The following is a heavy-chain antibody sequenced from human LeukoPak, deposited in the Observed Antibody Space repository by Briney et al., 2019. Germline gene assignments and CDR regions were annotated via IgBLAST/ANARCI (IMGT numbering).Heavy chain of an antibody. CDR3: ARERGLWFGDNLAFFDY. V-gene: IGHV4-4*02. J-gene: IGHJ4*02. CDR2: IYHSGST. D-gene: IGHD3-10*01. Sequence: PSGTLSLTCAVSGGSISSSNWLSWVRQPPGKGLEWIGEIYHSGSTNYNPSLKSRVTISVDKSKNQFSLKLSSVTAADTAVYYCARERGLWFGDNLAFFDYWSQGTLVTVSS. CDR1: GGSISSSNW.